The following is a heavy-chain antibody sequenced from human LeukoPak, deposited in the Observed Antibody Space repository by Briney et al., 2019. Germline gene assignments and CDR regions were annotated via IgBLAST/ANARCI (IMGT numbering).Heavy chain of an antibody. CDR2: ISYDGSKQ. D-gene: IGHD2-2*01. V-gene: IGHV3-30*18. CDR1: GFTFSNFG. Sequence: GGSLRLSCAASGFTFSNFGMHWVRQAPGKGLEWVAAISYDGSKQFYRDSVKGRFTISRDNSKNTLYLQMNSLRAEDTAVYYCAKGGYCSSTSCYGVDAFDIWGQGTMVTVSS. CDR3: AKGGYCSSTSCYGVDAFDI. J-gene: IGHJ3*02.